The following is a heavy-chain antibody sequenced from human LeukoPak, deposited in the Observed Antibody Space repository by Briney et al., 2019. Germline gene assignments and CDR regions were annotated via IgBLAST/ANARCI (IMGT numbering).Heavy chain of an antibody. CDR2: INHSGST. D-gene: IGHD6-13*01. CDR1: GGSFSGYY. J-gene: IGHJ5*02. CDR3: ARRHYSSSWRSPYNWFDP. Sequence: SETLSLTCAVYGGSFSGYYWSWIRQPPGKGLEWIGEINHSGSTNYNPSLKSRVTISVDTSKNQFSLKLCPVTAADTAVYYCARRHYSSSWRSPYNWFDPWGQGTLVTVSS. V-gene: IGHV4-34*01.